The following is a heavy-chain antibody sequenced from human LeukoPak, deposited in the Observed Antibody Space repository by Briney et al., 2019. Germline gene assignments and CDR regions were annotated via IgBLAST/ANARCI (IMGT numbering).Heavy chain of an antibody. Sequence: SETLSLTCTVSGGSISSYYWSWIRQPPGKGLEWIGYIYYSGSTNYNPSLKSRVTISVDTSKNQFSLKLSSVTAADTAVYYCASNSGSYHPYYYYYYMDVWGKGTTVTASS. CDR3: ASNSGSYHPYYYYYYMDV. D-gene: IGHD1-26*01. CDR1: GGSISSYY. CDR2: IYYSGST. V-gene: IGHV4-59*08. J-gene: IGHJ6*03.